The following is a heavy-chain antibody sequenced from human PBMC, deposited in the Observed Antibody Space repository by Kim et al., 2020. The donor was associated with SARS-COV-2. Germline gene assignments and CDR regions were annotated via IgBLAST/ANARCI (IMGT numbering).Heavy chain of an antibody. Sequence: SETLSLTCAVYGGSFSGYYWSWIRQPPGKGLEWIGEINHSGSTNYNPSLKSRVTISVDTSKNQFSLKLSSVTAADTAVYYCARGPPAFYQHKYFQHWGQGTLVTVSS. D-gene: IGHD2-2*01. V-gene: IGHV4-34*01. CDR3: ARGPPAFYQHKYFQH. J-gene: IGHJ1*01. CDR2: INHSGST. CDR1: GGSFSGYY.